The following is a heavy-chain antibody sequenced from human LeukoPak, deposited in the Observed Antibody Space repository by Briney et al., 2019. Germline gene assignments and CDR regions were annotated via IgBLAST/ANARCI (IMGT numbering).Heavy chain of an antibody. D-gene: IGHD3-3*01. CDR2: IIPIFGTA. Sequence: SVKVSCKASGGTFSSYAISWVRQAPGQGLEWMGGIIPIFGTANYAQKFQGRVTITADESTSTAYMELSSLRSEDTAVYHCARFWHKIDNYFDYWDQGTLVTVSS. CDR1: GGTFSSYA. V-gene: IGHV1-69*13. J-gene: IGHJ4*02. CDR3: ARFWHKIDNYFDY.